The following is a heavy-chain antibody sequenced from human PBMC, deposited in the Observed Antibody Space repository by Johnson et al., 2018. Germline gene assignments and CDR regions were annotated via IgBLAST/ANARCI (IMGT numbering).Heavy chain of an antibody. Sequence: QVQLQESGAEVKKPGSSVKVSCRASGGTFGNYSIIWLRQAPGQGLEWMGRIIPVLEIENYALSFQGRVTITADKSTSTAYMALSSLRSEDTAMYYCASCPCNDGLCYPTLFQDWGQGTLVTVSA. J-gene: IGHJ1*01. CDR1: GGTFGNYS. D-gene: IGHD2-8*01. CDR2: IIPVLEIE. V-gene: IGHV1-69*09. CDR3: ASCPCNDGLCYPTLFQD.